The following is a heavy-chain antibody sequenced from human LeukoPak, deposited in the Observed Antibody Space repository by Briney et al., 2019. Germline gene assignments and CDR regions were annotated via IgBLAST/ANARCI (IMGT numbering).Heavy chain of an antibody. Sequence: PGGSLRLSCAVSGFTFSSYTINWVRQAPGKGLEWVSSISSSSSYIYYADSVKGRFTISRDNAKNSLYLQMNSLRAEDTAVYYCASGTYYELDYWGQGTLVTVSS. CDR2: ISSSSSYI. CDR1: GFTFSSYT. J-gene: IGHJ4*02. D-gene: IGHD1-26*01. V-gene: IGHV3-21*01. CDR3: ASGTYYELDY.